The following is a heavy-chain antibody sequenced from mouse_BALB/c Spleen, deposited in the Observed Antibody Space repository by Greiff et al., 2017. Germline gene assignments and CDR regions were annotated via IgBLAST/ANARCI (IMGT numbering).Heavy chain of an antibody. J-gene: IGHJ2*01. CDR2: ISDGGSYT. CDR3: ARALLLRSYYFDY. V-gene: IGHV5-4*02. D-gene: IGHD1-1*01. Sequence: EVMLVESGGGLVKPGGSLKLSCAASGFTFSDYYMYWVRQTPEKRLEWVATISDGGSYTYYPDSVKGRFTISRDNAKNNLYLQMSSLKSEDTAMYYCARALLLRSYYFDYWGQGTTLTVSS. CDR1: GFTFSDYY.